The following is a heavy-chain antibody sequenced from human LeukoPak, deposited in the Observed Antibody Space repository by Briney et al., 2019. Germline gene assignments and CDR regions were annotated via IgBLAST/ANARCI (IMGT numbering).Heavy chain of an antibody. Sequence: PSETLSLTCTVSGGSISSYYWSWIRQPAGKGLEWIGRIYTSGSTNYNPSLKSRVTMSVDTSKNQLSLKLSSVTAADTAVYYCARSRAAAGTSYYYYMDVWGKGTTVTVSS. CDR3: ARSRAAAGTSYYYYMDV. J-gene: IGHJ6*03. V-gene: IGHV4-4*07. CDR2: IYTSGST. CDR1: GGSISSYY. D-gene: IGHD6-13*01.